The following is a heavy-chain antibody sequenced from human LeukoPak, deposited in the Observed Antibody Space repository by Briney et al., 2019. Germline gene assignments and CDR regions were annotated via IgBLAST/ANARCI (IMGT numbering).Heavy chain of an antibody. J-gene: IGHJ3*02. CDR3: ASLVNIAAAGDDAFDI. V-gene: IGHV1-2*02. CDR2: INPNSGGT. CDR1: GYTFTGYY. D-gene: IGHD6-13*01. Sequence: GASVKVSCTASGYTFTGYYMHWVRQAPGQGLEWMGWINPNSGGTNYAQKFQGRVTMTRDTSISTAYMELSRLRSDDTAVYYCASLVNIAAAGDDAFDIWGQGTMVTVSS.